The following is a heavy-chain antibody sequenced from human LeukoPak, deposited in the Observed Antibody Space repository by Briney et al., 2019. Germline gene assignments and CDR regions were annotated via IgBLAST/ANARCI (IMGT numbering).Heavy chain of an antibody. J-gene: IGHJ5*02. CDR3: AQLAPEAVAIS. Sequence: ESGPTLVKPPQTLTLTCTFSGFSLSTRAVGVGWIRQPPGKALEWLALIYWDDDKRYSPSLKSRLTITKDTSKNQVVLTMTNMDPVDTATYYCAQLAPEAVAISWGQGTLVTVSS. V-gene: IGHV2-5*02. CDR2: IYWDDDK. D-gene: IGHD6-19*01. CDR1: GFSLSTRAVG.